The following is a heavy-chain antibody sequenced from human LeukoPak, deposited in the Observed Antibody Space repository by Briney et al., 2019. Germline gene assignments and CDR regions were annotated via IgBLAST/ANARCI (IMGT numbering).Heavy chain of an antibody. V-gene: IGHV3-23*01. CDR3: ARGVNLDY. J-gene: IGHJ4*02. CDR2: ITDSGGST. Sequence: GGSLRLSCAASGFTFSNYAMSWVRQAPGKGLEWVSTITDSGGSTYYVDSVRGRFTISRDNSKNTLHLQMNSLRAEDTAVYYCARGVNLDYWGQGTLVTVSS. CDR1: GFTFSNYA.